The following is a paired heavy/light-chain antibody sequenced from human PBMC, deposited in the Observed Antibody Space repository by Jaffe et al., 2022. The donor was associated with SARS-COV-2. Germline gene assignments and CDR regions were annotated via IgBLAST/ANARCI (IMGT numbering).Heavy chain of an antibody. CDR1: GLTFSAYG. CDR2: IWSDGNNK. J-gene: IGHJ4*02. Sequence: QVQLVESGGGVVQPGRSLTLSCAASGLTFSAYGVHWVRQAPGKGLEWVAVIWSDGNNKFYLDSVKGRFTISRDTSKNTVYLQMNSLGAEDTAVYYCARGSGYRYGYFDYWGQGTLVTVSS. D-gene: IGHD5-18*01. V-gene: IGHV3-33*01. CDR3: ARGSGYRYGYFDY.
Light chain of an antibody. Sequence: EIVLTQSPATLSLSPGERATLSCRASQSVTSYLAWYQQKRGQAPRLLIYDASNRATGIPARFSGSGSGTDFTLTISTLEPEDFAVYYCQQRNNWPPEYTFGQGTKLEIK. V-gene: IGKV3-11*01. CDR3: QQRNNWPPEYT. CDR2: DAS. J-gene: IGKJ2*01. CDR1: QSVTSY.